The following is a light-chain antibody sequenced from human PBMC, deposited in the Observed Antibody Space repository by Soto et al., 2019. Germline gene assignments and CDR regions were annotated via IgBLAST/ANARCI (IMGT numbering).Light chain of an antibody. J-gene: IGLJ2*01. CDR1: TGAVTSGNY. Sequence: QAVVTQEPSLTVSPGGAVTLTCASSTGAVTSGNYPSWFQQKPGQAPRALIYSASNKYSWTPARFSGSLLGGKAALTLSGVQPEDEAEYYCLPYYGGSRVVFGGGTKLTVL. CDR2: SAS. V-gene: IGLV7-43*01. CDR3: LPYYGGSRVV.